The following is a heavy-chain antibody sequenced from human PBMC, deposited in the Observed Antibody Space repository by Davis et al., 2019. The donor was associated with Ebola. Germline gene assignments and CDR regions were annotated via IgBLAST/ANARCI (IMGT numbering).Heavy chain of an antibody. J-gene: IGHJ4*02. V-gene: IGHV4-39*01. D-gene: IGHD3-9*01. CDR2: IYYSGST. CDR1: GGSISSSSYY. CDR3: ASRGAYYDILTGYY. Sequence: PSETLSLTCTVSGGSISSSSYYWGWIRQPPGKGLEWIGSIYYSGSTYYNPSLKSRVTISVDTSKNQFSLKLSSVTAADTAVYYCASRGAYYDILTGYYWGQGTLVTVSS.